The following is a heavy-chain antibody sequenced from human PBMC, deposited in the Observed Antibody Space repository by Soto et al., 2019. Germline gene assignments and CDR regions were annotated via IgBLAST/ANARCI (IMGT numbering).Heavy chain of an antibody. CDR1: GYTFTSYA. CDR3: ARGRDGYNYGFYY. D-gene: IGHD5-12*01. CDR2: INAGNGNT. Sequence: ASVKVSCKASGYTFTSYAMRWVRQAPGQRLEWMGWINAGNGNTKYSQKFQGRVTITRDTSASTAYMELSRLRSEDTAVYYCARGRDGYNYGFYYWGQGTLVTVSS. J-gene: IGHJ4*02. V-gene: IGHV1-3*01.